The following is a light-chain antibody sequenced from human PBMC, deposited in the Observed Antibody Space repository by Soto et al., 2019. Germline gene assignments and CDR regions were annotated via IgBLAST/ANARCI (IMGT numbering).Light chain of an antibody. Sequence: DIVMTQSPATLSVSPGERTTLSCRASRSVTTSLAWYQQKPGQAPRLLIYGASTRATGIPARFSGSGSGTEFTLTISSLQSEDFATYYCQQLHGYPITFGQGTRLEI. J-gene: IGKJ5*01. CDR2: GAS. V-gene: IGKV3-15*01. CDR1: RSVTTS. CDR3: QQLHGYPIT.